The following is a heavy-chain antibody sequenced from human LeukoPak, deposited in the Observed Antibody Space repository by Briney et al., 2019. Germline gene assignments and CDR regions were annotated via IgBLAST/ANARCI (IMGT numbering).Heavy chain of an antibody. CDR2: ISSSSSYT. Sequence: GGSLRLSCAASGFTFSDYYMSWIRQAPGKGLEWVSYISSSSSYTNYADSVKGRFTISRDNAKNSLCLQMNSLRAEDTAVYYCAREGRAAAASFDFWGQGTLVTVSS. V-gene: IGHV3-11*06. J-gene: IGHJ4*02. CDR3: AREGRAAAASFDF. CDR1: GFTFSDYY. D-gene: IGHD6-13*01.